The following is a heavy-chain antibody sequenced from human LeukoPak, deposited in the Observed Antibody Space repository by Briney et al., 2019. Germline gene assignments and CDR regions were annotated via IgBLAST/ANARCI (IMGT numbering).Heavy chain of an antibody. CDR1: GDSIGSGSYY. V-gene: IGHV4-39*07. J-gene: IGHJ4*02. D-gene: IGHD2/OR15-2a*01. CDR2: INHSGST. CDR3: ARRKTRPILPIAKARGSNYFDY. Sequence: SETLSLTCTVSGDSIGSGSYYWSWIRQPPGKGLEWIGEINHSGSTNYNPSLKSRVTISVDTSKNQFSLKLSSVTAADTAVYYCARRKTRPILPIAKARGSNYFDYWGQGTLVTVSS.